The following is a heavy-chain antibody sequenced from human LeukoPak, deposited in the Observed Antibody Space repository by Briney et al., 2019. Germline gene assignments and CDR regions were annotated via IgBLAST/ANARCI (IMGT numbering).Heavy chain of an antibody. Sequence: GRSLRLSCAASGFTFSSYGMHWVRQAPGKGLEWVAVISYDGSNKYYADSVKGRFTISRDNSKNTPYLQMNSLRAEDTAVYYCAKYLMDVDTAMVIRESAFDIWGQGTMVTVSS. J-gene: IGHJ3*02. CDR3: AKYLMDVDTAMVIRESAFDI. CDR2: ISYDGSNK. V-gene: IGHV3-30*18. CDR1: GFTFSSYG. D-gene: IGHD5-18*01.